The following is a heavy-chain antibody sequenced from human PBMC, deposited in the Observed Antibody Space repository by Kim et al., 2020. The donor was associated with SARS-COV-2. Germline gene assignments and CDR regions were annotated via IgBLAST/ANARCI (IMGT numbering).Heavy chain of an antibody. CDR3: ASFRGGKVGATPQNAFDI. CDR2: ISSSSSYI. Sequence: GGSLRLSCAASGFTFSSYSMNWVRQAPGKGLEWVSSISSSSSYIYYADSVKGRFTISRDNAKNSLYLQMNSLRAEDTAVYYCASFRGGKVGATPQNAFDIWGQGTMVTVSS. CDR1: GFTFSSYS. J-gene: IGHJ3*02. V-gene: IGHV3-21*01. D-gene: IGHD1-26*01.